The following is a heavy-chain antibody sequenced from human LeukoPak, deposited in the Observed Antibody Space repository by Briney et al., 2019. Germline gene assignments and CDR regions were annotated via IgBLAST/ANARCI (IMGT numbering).Heavy chain of an antibody. Sequence: SGPTLVKPTQTLTLTCTFSGFSLSTSGVGVGWIRQPPGQALEWLALIYWDDAKRYSPSLKSRLTITKDTSKNQVVLNMTNMDPVDTGTYYCAHGLEQWLDFDYWGQGILVTVSS. D-gene: IGHD6-19*01. CDR2: IYWDDAK. CDR3: AHGLEQWLDFDY. CDR1: GFSLSTSGVG. J-gene: IGHJ4*02. V-gene: IGHV2-5*02.